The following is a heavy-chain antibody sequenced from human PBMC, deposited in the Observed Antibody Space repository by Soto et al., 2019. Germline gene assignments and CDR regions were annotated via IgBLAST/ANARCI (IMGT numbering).Heavy chain of an antibody. V-gene: IGHV1-8*01. D-gene: IGHD5-18*01. CDR2: MNPNSGNT. J-gene: IGHJ4*02. CDR3: ARERSYGHDY. Sequence: ASVKVSCKASGYTFTSYDINWVRQATGQGLEWMGWMNPNSGNTDYAQKFQGRVTMTRNTSISTAYMELSSLRSKDTAVYYCARERSYGHDYWGQGTLVTVSS. CDR1: GYTFTSYD.